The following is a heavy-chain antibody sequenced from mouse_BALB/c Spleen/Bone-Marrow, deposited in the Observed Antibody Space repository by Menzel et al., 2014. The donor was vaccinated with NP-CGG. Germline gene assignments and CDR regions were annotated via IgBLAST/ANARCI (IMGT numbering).Heavy chain of an antibody. J-gene: IGHJ1*01. CDR2: INPYNDGT. V-gene: IGHV1-14*01. Sequence: VQLQQSGPELVKPGASVKMSCKASGYTFTNYVMHWVKQKPGQGLEWIGYINPYNDGTKYNEKFKGKATLTSDKSSSTAYMEFSSLTSEDSTVYYCARGGNYWYFDVWGAGTTVTVSS. D-gene: IGHD2-1*01. CDR1: GYTFTNYV. CDR3: ARGGNYWYFDV.